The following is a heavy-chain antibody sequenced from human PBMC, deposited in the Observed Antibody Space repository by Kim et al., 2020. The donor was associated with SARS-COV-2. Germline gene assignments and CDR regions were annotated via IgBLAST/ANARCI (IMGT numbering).Heavy chain of an antibody. Sequence: GGSLRLSCAASGFTFSSYAMSWVRQAPGKGLEWVSAISGSGGSTYYADSVKGRFTISRDNSKNTLYLQMNSLRAEDTAVYYCAKGGDSSSWYSVTKYNWFDPWGQGTLVTVSS. CDR3: AKGGDSSSWYSVTKYNWFDP. CDR2: ISGSGGST. CDR1: GFTFSSYA. J-gene: IGHJ5*02. V-gene: IGHV3-23*01. D-gene: IGHD6-13*01.